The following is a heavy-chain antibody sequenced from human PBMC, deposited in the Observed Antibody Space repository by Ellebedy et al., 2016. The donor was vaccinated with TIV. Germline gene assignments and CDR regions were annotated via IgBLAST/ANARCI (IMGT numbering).Heavy chain of an antibody. Sequence: AASVKVSCKASGYTFSSYYMHWVRQAPGQGLEWMGIINPSGGSTTYAQNLQGRVTMTRDTSTTTVYMELSSLRSEDTAVYYCARRPSAGFWSGYYYYYYYGMDVWGQGTTVTVS. CDR3: ARRPSAGFWSGYYYYYYYGMDV. CDR2: INPSGGST. J-gene: IGHJ6*02. CDR1: GYTFSSYY. D-gene: IGHD3-3*01. V-gene: IGHV1-46*04.